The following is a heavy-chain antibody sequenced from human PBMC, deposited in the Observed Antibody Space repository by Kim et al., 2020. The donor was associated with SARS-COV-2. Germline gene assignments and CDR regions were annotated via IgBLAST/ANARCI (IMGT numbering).Heavy chain of an antibody. CDR1: GFTFNTYT. CDR3: AREDDSSGYYDAFDI. Sequence: GGSLRLSCAASGFTFNTYTLHWVRQPPGKGLEWVAVISYDGNNNYYADSVKGRFAISRDNSKNTLYLQMNTLRAEDTAVYYCAREDDSSGYYDAFDIWGQGTMVTISS. D-gene: IGHD3-22*01. J-gene: IGHJ3*02. CDR2: ISYDGNNN. V-gene: IGHV3-30*09.